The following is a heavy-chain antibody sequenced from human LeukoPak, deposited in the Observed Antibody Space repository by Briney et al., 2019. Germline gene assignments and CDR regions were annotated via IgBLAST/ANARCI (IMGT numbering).Heavy chain of an antibody. D-gene: IGHD2-2*03. Sequence: SETLSLTCTVSGGSISSHYWSWIRQPPGKGLEWIGYIYYSGSTNYNPSLKSRVTISVDTSKNQFSLKLSSVTAADTAVYYCARGRYGYCSSTSCYRSPNYYYYYGMDVWGQGTTVTVSS. CDR2: IYYSGST. CDR3: ARGRYGYCSSTSCYRSPNYYYYYGMDV. CDR1: GGSISSHY. V-gene: IGHV4-59*11. J-gene: IGHJ6*02.